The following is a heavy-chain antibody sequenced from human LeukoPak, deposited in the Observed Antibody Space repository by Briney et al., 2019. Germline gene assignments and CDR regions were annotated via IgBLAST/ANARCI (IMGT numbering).Heavy chain of an antibody. V-gene: IGHV3-30-3*01. J-gene: IGHJ4*02. Sequence: GGSLRLSCAASGFTFSSYAMHWVRQAPGKGLEWVAVISYDGSNKYYADSVKGRFTISRDNSKNTLYLQMDSLRAEDTAVYYCARDRRSFRVYGDYGVDYWGQGTLVTVSS. D-gene: IGHD4-17*01. CDR3: ARDRRSFRVYGDYGVDY. CDR1: GFTFSSYA. CDR2: ISYDGSNK.